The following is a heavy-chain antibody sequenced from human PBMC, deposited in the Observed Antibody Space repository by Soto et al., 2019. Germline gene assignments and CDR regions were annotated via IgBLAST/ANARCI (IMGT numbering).Heavy chain of an antibody. J-gene: IGHJ3*01. V-gene: IGHV4-34*01. CDR1: GGSFSGYF. D-gene: IGHD6-19*01. Sequence: SETLSLTCDVYGGSFSGYFWNWIRQAPGKGLEWIGKVNHNGRNNYNPSLKSRVTISLDMSKKQISLKLTSVTAADTAVYYCARGGSSDWQVAFDFWGQGTMVTVSS. CDR3: ARGGSSDWQVAFDF. CDR2: VNHNGRN.